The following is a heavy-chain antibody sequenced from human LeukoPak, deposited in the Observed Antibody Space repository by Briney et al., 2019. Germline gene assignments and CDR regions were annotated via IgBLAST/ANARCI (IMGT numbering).Heavy chain of an antibody. CDR3: TRDRITMIVVAADGAFDI. J-gene: IGHJ3*02. V-gene: IGHV3-49*03. CDR2: IRSKAYGGTT. CDR1: GFTFGDYA. Sequence: GGSLRLSCTASGFTFGDYAMSWFRQARGRGLEWVGFIRSKAYGGTTEYAASVIGRFTISRDDSKSIAYLQMNSLKTEDTAVYYCTRDRITMIVVAADGAFDIWGQGTMVTVSS. D-gene: IGHD3-22*01.